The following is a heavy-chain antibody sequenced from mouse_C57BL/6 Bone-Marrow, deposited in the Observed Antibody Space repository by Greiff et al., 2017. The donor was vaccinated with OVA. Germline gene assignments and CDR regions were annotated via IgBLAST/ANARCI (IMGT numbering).Heavy chain of an antibody. CDR1: GYTFTNYY. Sequence: VQLQQSGPELVKPGASVKISCKASGYTFTNYYMNWVKQSHGKSLEWIGDINPNNGGTSYNQKFKGKATLTVDKSSSTAYMELRSLTSEHSAVYYCARDYYGNSWYFDVWGTGTTVTVSS. CDR2: INPNNGGT. J-gene: IGHJ1*03. D-gene: IGHD1-1*01. CDR3: ARDYYGNSWYFDV. V-gene: IGHV1-26*01.